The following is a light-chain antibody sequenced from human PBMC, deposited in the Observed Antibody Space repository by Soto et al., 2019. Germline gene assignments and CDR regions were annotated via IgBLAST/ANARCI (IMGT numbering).Light chain of an antibody. CDR3: QHYSAFPWP. Sequence: DIQMTQSPSTLSASVGDRVTITCRASQSIRNWLAWYQDKPGKAPKLLIYGASSLESGVPSTFSGSGSGTEFTLTIGALQPDDFATYYCQHYSAFPWPFGQGTKVDIK. V-gene: IGKV1-5*01. CDR1: QSIRNW. CDR2: GAS. J-gene: IGKJ1*01.